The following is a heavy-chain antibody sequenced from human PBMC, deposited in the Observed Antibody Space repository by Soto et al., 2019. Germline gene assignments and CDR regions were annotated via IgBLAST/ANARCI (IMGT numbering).Heavy chain of an antibody. V-gene: IGHV3-30*18. J-gene: IGHJ5*02. CDR3: AKENYDILTGYYWFDP. CDR1: GFTFSSYV. D-gene: IGHD3-9*01. CDR2: ISYDGSNK. Sequence: GGSLRLSCAASGFTFSSYVMHWVRQAPGKGLEWVAVISYDGSNKYYADYVKGRFTISRDNSKNTLYLQMNSLRAEDTAVYYCAKENYDILTGYYWFDPWGQGTLVTVSS.